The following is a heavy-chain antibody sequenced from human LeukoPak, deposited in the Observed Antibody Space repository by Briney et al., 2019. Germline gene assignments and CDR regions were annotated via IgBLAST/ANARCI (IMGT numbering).Heavy chain of an antibody. V-gene: IGHV3-21*01. D-gene: IGHD3-10*01. CDR1: GFTFSSYS. CDR3: ARDLRFGELLSTYYFDY. CDR2: ISSGTSYI. J-gene: IGHJ4*02. Sequence: PGGSLRLSCAASGFTFSSYSMNGVRQAPGKGLEWVSSISSGTSYIYYADSVKGRFTISRDNAKNSLYLQMNSLRAEDTAVYYCARDLRFGELLSTYYFDYWGQGTLVTVSS.